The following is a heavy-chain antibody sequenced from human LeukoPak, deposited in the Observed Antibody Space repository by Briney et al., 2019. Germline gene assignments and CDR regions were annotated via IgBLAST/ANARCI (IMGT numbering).Heavy chain of an antibody. CDR2: INHSGST. CDR1: GGSSSGYY. Sequence: SETLSLTCAVYGGSSSGYYWSWIRQPPGKGLEWIGEINHSGSTNYNPSLKSLVTISVDTSKNQFSLKLSSVTAADTAVYYCARGLIEYSSSSSWFDPWGQGTLVTASS. CDR3: ARGLIEYSSSSSWFDP. D-gene: IGHD6-6*01. J-gene: IGHJ5*02. V-gene: IGHV4-34*01.